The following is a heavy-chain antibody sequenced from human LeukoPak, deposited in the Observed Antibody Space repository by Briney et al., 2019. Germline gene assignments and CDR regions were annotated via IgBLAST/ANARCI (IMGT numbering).Heavy chain of an antibody. V-gene: IGHV3-23*01. CDR3: AKDLPPFIVVVPAAMEGWFDP. CDR1: GFTFSSYA. Sequence: GGSLRLSCAASGFTFSSYAMSWVRQAPGKGLGWVSAISGSGGSTYYADSVKGRFTISRDNSKNTLYLQMNSLRAEDTAVYYCAKDLPPFIVVVPAAMEGWFDPWGQGTLVTVSS. CDR2: ISGSGGST. D-gene: IGHD2-2*01. J-gene: IGHJ5*02.